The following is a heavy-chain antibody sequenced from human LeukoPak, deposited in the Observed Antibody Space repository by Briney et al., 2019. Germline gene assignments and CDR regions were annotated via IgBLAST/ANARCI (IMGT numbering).Heavy chain of an antibody. CDR1: GFTFSSYE. CDR3: ARVRYFDWLGPFDY. Sequence: PGGSLRLSCAASGFTFSSYEMNWVRQAPGKGLEWVSYISGSGRTIYYANSVKGRFTISRDNAKKSLYLQMNSLRAEDTAVYYCARVRYFDWLGPFDYWGQGTLVTVSS. D-gene: IGHD3-9*01. V-gene: IGHV3-48*03. CDR2: ISGSGRTI. J-gene: IGHJ4*02.